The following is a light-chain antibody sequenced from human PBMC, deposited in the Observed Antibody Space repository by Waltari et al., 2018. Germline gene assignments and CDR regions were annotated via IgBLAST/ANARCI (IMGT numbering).Light chain of an antibody. CDR3: QQSYSAPHT. J-gene: IGKJ4*01. CDR2: AAS. CDR1: QSIATY. Sequence: DIQMTQSPSSLSASAGDRVTITCRASQSIATYLNWYQQKPGKAPILLIYAASSLQFGVPSRFSGSGSGTDLTLAISSLQPEDFATYFCQQSYSAPHTFGGGTQVDIK. V-gene: IGKV1-39*01.